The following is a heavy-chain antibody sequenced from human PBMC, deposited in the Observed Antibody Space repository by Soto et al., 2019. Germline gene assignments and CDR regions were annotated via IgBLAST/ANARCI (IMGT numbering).Heavy chain of an antibody. V-gene: IGHV6-1*01. CDR1: GDSVSSNSAA. CDR2: TYYRSKWYN. CDR3: ARVHSSIWSKQTGNWFDP. Sequence: SQTLSLTCAISGDSVSSNSAAWNWIRQSPSRGLEWLGRTYYRSKWYNDYAVSVKSRITINPDTSKNQFSLQLNSVTPEDTAVYYCARVHSSIWSKQTGNWFDPWGQGTLVTVSS. D-gene: IGHD6-13*01. J-gene: IGHJ5*02.